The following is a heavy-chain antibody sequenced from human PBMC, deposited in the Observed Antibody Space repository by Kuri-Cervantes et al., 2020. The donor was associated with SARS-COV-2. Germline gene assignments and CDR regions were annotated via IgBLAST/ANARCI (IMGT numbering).Heavy chain of an antibody. V-gene: IGHV1-18*01. CDR3: AVLTGESGPYYYYYGMDV. CDR1: GYTFTSYG. Sequence: ASVKVSCKASGYTFTSYGISWVRQAPGQGLERMGWISAYNGNTNYAQKLQGRVTMTTDTSTSTAYMELRSLRSDDTAVYYCAVLTGESGPYYYYYGMDVWGQGTTVTVSS. CDR2: ISAYNGNT. J-gene: IGHJ6*02. D-gene: IGHD7-27*01.